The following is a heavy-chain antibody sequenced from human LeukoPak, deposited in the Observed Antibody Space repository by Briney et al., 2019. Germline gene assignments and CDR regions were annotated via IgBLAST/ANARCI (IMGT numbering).Heavy chain of an antibody. D-gene: IGHD3-9*01. J-gene: IGHJ5*02. CDR1: GFTFSTYD. CDR2: IGSAGDT. V-gene: IGHV3-13*01. Sequence: PGGSLRLSCAASGFTFSTYDMHWVRQATGKGLEWVSAIGSAGDTYYRGSVKGRFTISRENAKNSLYLQMNSLTAGDTAVYYCARGNILTGYNPWGQGTLVTVSS. CDR3: ARGNILTGYNP.